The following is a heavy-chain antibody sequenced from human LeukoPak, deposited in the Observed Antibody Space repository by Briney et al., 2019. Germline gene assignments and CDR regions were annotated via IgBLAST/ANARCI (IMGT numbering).Heavy chain of an antibody. Sequence: GGSLRLSCGASGFXFSSYAMSWVRQAPGKGLEWVSGISGSGGSTYYADAVKGRFTISRDNSKNTLYLQMNSLRAEGTAVYYCAKDCSGYYDSSGCDAFDIWGQGTMVTVSS. CDR2: ISGSGGST. V-gene: IGHV3-23*01. CDR1: GFXFSSYA. J-gene: IGHJ3*02. D-gene: IGHD3-22*01. CDR3: AKDCSGYYDSSGCDAFDI.